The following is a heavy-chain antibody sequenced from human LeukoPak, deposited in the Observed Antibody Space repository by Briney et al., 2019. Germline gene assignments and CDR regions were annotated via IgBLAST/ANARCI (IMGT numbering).Heavy chain of an antibody. J-gene: IGHJ4*02. CDR1: GFSFSSYA. CDR3: AKGASRHGSSTWFYFDR. CDR2: ISVSGGIT. V-gene: IGHV3-23*01. Sequence: GGSLRLSCAASGFSFSSYAMNWVRQAPGKGLEWVSSISVSGGITYYADSVRGRFTISRDDSRNTFSLQLNSLRVDDTALYYCAKGASRHGSSTWFYFDRWGQGILVSVSS. D-gene: IGHD6-13*01.